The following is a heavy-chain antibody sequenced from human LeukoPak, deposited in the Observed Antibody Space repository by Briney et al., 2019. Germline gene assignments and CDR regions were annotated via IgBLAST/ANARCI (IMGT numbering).Heavy chain of an antibody. CDR1: GFTFSGSA. J-gene: IGHJ6*04. Sequence: GGSLRLSCAASGFTFSGSAMHWVRQASGKGLEWVGRIRSKANSYATAYAASVKGRFTISRDDSKNTAYLQMNSLKTEDTAVYYCTSLGYCSSTSCSLPSMDVWGKGTTVTVSS. CDR2: IRSKANSYAT. CDR3: TSLGYCSSTSCSLPSMDV. D-gene: IGHD2-2*01. V-gene: IGHV3-73*01.